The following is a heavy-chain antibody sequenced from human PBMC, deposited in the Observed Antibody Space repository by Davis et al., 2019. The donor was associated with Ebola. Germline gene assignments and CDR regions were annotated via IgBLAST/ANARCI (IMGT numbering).Heavy chain of an antibody. CDR2: IKGDESST. D-gene: IGHD5-24*01. CDR1: GFTFSSYW. V-gene: IGHV3-74*01. J-gene: IGHJ4*02. Sequence: GESLKIPCAAPGFTFSSYWMHWVRQAPGNGLVWVSRIKGDESSTSYADSVKGRFTLSRDNAKNTLYLQMNSLRAEDTAMYYCARALTSSNDGKFDHWGQGTLVTVSS. CDR3: ARALTSSNDGKFDH.